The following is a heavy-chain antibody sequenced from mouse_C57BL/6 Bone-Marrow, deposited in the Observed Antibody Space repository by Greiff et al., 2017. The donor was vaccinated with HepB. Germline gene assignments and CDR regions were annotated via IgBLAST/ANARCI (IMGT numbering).Heavy chain of an antibody. J-gene: IGHJ4*01. D-gene: IGHD1-1*01. V-gene: IGHV3-6*01. CDR2: ISYDGSN. Sequence: EVQLQESGPGLVKPSQSLSLTCSVTGYSITSGYYWNWIRQFPGNKLEWMGYISYDGSNNYNPSLKNRISITRDTSKNQFFLKLNSVTTEDTATYYCARVGITTVVATFDAMDYWGQGTSVTVSS. CDR1: GYSITSGYY. CDR3: ARVGITTVVATFDAMDY.